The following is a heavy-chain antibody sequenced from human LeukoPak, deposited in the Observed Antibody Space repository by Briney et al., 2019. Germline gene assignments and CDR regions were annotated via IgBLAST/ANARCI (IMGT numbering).Heavy chain of an antibody. CDR3: ARSSITGNRRKGMDV. J-gene: IGHJ6*02. Sequence: PSETLSLTCAVSGGSISSGGYSWSWIRQPPGKGLEWIGYIYHSGSTYYNPSLKSRVTISVGRSKNQFSLKLSSVTAADTAVYYCARSSITGNRRKGMDVWGQGTTVTVSS. D-gene: IGHD1-20*01. V-gene: IGHV4-30-2*01. CDR2: IYHSGST. CDR1: GGSISSGGYS.